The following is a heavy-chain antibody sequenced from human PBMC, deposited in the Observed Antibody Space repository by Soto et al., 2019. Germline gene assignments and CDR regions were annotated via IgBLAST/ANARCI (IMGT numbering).Heavy chain of an antibody. V-gene: IGHV1-24*01. Sequence: QVQLVQSGAEVKKPGASVKVSCKVSGHTLTELSMHWVRLAPGKGLEWMGGFDPEDGETISAQKFQGRVTMTEATCTASTYLELSSLRSEDTAVYYCAAGGTRWLHSPFDYWGQGTLVTISS. D-gene: IGHD1-1*01. CDR1: GHTLTELS. CDR2: FDPEDGET. J-gene: IGHJ4*02. CDR3: AAGGTRWLHSPFDY.